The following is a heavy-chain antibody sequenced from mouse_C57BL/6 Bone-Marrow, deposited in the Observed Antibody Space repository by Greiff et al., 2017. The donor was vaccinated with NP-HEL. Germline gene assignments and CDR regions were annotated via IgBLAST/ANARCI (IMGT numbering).Heavy chain of an antibody. J-gene: IGHJ3*01. CDR1: GYTFTSYW. CDR2: IDPSDSET. CDR3: ARSGYYYGSSYGGFAY. Sequence: VKLQQPGAELVRPGSSVKLSCKASGYTFTSYWMHWVKQRPIQGLEWIGNIDPSDSETHYNQKFKDKATLTVDKSSSTAYMQLSSLTSEDSAVYYCARSGYYYGSSYGGFAYWGQGTLVTVSA. D-gene: IGHD1-1*01. V-gene: IGHV1-52*01.